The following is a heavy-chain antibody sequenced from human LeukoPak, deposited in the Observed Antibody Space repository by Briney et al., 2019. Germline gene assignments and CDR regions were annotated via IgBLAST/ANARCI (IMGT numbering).Heavy chain of an antibody. D-gene: IGHD6-13*01. J-gene: IGHJ4*02. Sequence: GGSLRLSCAASGFTFNRYWMSWVRQAPGKGLEWVSVIYSGGSTYYADSVKGRFTISRDDSKNTVDLQMNSLRVEDTAVYYCAMRGNTWYDCWGQGTLVTVSS. V-gene: IGHV3-53*01. CDR1: GFTFNRYW. CDR2: IYSGGST. CDR3: AMRGNTWYDC.